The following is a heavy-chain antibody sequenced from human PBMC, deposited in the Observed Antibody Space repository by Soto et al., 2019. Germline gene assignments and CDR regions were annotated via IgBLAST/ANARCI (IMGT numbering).Heavy chain of an antibody. J-gene: IGHJ6*02. CDR2: VYTDGTA. Sequence: QVHLQESGPGLVKPSGTLSLICTVSGNSMFNYYWSWIRQPAGKGLEWIGRVYTDGTAIYNPSLKSRVTMSVDTPNNLFSLYVNSGTAADTAVYYCATGVFVDGEYMHHGMDVWGQGATVIVS. V-gene: IGHV4-4*07. D-gene: IGHD4-17*01. CDR3: ATGVFVDGEYMHHGMDV. CDR1: GNSMFNYY.